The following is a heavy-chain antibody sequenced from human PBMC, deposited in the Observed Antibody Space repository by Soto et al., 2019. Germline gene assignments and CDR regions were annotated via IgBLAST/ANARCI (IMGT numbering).Heavy chain of an antibody. D-gene: IGHD1-1*01. J-gene: IGHJ4*02. CDR3: AKQESDWNDHFYY. V-gene: IGHV3-30*18. CDR1: GFSFSSYG. CDR2: ISYDGTDE. Sequence: QVQLVESGGGVVQPGRSLRLSCAASGFSFSSYGMHWVRQAPGKGLEWVAMISYDGTDEYYADSLKGRFTLSRDNSKNAVYLQKNSLRAEDTAVYHCAKQESDWNDHFYYWGQGTLVTVSS.